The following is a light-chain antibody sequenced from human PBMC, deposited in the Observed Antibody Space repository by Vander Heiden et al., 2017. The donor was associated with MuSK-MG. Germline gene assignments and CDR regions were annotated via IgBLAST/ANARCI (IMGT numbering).Light chain of an antibody. Sequence: EIVMTQPPATLSVSPGERATLSCRASQSVSSNLAWYQQKPGQAPRLLIYDASTRATGIPARFSGSGSGTEFTLTISSLQSEDFAVYYCQQCSNWPGTFGRGTKVEIK. CDR2: DAS. J-gene: IGKJ4*02. V-gene: IGKV3-15*01. CDR1: QSVSSN. CDR3: QQCSNWPGT.